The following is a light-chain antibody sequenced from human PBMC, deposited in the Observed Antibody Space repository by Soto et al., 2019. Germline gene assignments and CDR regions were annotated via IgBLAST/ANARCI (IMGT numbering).Light chain of an antibody. Sequence: EIVLTQSPATLSLSPGDTATLSCRASQSVSTWLTWYQQKPGQAPRLLIYDASNRATGIPARFSGSGSGTDFTLTISSLEPEDFAVYYCQQRSNWITFGQGTRREIE. CDR2: DAS. CDR1: QSVSTW. CDR3: QQRSNWIT. V-gene: IGKV3-11*01. J-gene: IGKJ5*01.